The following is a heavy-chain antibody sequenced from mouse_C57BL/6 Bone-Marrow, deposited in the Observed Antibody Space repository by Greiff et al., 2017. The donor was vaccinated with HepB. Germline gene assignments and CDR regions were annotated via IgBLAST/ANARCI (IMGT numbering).Heavy chain of an antibody. Sequence: VQLQQSGAELVKPGASVKISCKASGYAFSSYWMNWVKQRPGKGLEWIGQIYPGDGDTNYNGKFKGKATLTADKSSSTAYMQLSSLTSEDSAVYFCAREGGGYSPLDYWGQGTTLTVSS. J-gene: IGHJ2*01. CDR2: IYPGDGDT. CDR1: GYAFSSYW. D-gene: IGHD1-1*02. V-gene: IGHV1-80*01. CDR3: AREGGGYSPLDY.